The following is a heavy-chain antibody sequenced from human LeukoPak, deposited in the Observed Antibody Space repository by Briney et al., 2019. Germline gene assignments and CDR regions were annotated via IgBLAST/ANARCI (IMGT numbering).Heavy chain of an antibody. V-gene: IGHV3-33*01. Sequence: PGGSLRLSCGASGFTFSSYGMNWLRQAPGKGLERVAVIWYDGSHKYYADSAKGRFTISRDNSKNTVSLQMDSLRVEDTALYYCARNLGGCGDRFCSYYVDHWGQGIQVTVSS. J-gene: IGHJ4*02. CDR2: IWYDGSHK. CDR1: GFTFSSYG. D-gene: IGHD2-21*02. CDR3: ARNLGGCGDRFCSYYVDH.